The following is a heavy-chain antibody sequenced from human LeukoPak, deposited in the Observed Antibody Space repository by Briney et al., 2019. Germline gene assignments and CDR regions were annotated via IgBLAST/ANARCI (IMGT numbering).Heavy chain of an antibody. J-gene: IGHJ3*02. CDR3: ARPRATVTRISSFDI. V-gene: IGHV3-53*05. CDR2: IYSGGST. Sequence: GGSLGLSCAASGFTVSSNYMSWVRQAPGKGLEWVSVIYSGGSTYYADSVKGRFTISRDNSKNTLYLQMSSLRADDTAVYYCARPRATVTRISSFDIWGQGTMVTVSS. D-gene: IGHD4-17*01. CDR1: GFTVSSNY.